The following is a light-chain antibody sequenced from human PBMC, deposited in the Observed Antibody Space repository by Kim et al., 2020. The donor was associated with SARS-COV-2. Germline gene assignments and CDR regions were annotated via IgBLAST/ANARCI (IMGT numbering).Light chain of an antibody. CDR3: QQYYSLPRT. CDR1: QALLYFPDNKNH. J-gene: IGKJ1*01. CDR2: WAS. Sequence: DIVVTQSPDSVAVSLGERTTIHCKSSQALLYFPDNKNHLAWYQQKPGQPPKLLIYWASTREFGVPDRFSGHGSGTDFYLTITSLQAEDVATYFCQQYYSLPRTFGQGTKVDIK. V-gene: IGKV4-1*01.